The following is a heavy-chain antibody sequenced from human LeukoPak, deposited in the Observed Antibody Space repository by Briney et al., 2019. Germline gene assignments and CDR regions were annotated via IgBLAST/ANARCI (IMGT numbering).Heavy chain of an antibody. CDR2: IYHSGST. V-gene: IGHV4-38-2*02. D-gene: IGHD6-13*01. J-gene: IGHJ4*02. CDR1: GYSISSGYY. Sequence: SETLSLTCTVSGYSISSGYYWGWIRQPPGKGLEWIGSIYHSGSTYYNPSLKSRVTISVDTSKNQFSLKLSSVTAADTAVYYCGGTAATFDYWGQGTLVTVSS. CDR3: GGTAATFDY.